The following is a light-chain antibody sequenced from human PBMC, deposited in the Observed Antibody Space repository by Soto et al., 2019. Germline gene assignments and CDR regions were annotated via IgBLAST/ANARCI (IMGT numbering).Light chain of an antibody. J-gene: IGKJ5*01. CDR1: QSISSAY. CDR2: GTS. Sequence: IVLTQSPGTLSLSPGDRATLSCRASQSISSAYLTWYQQKPGQAPRLLIYGTSSMATGIPDRFSGSGSGTDFTLTISRLEPEDFAVYYCQQYGSSTLITFGQGTRLEI. V-gene: IGKV3-20*01. CDR3: QQYGSSTLIT.